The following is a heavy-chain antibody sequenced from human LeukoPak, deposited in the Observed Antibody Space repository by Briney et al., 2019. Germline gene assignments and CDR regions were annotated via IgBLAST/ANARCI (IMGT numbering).Heavy chain of an antibody. V-gene: IGHV3-15*01. CDR2: IKSKTDGGTT. J-gene: IGHJ4*02. D-gene: IGHD5-12*01. CDR3: TTVRYSGYDFFPDY. CDR1: GFTFSNAW. Sequence: GGSLRLSCAASGFTFSNAWMSWVRQAPGKGLEWVGRIKSKTDGGTTDYAAPVKGRFTISRDDSKNTLYLQMNNLKTEDTAVYYCTTVRYSGYDFFPDYWGQGTLVTVSS.